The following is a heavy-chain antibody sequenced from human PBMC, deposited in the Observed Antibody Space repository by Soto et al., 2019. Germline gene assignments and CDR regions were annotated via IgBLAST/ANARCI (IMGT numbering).Heavy chain of an antibody. CDR3: AKDLSYYDFWSGYSSYGMDV. J-gene: IGHJ6*02. CDR1: GFTFSSYA. CDR2: ISGSGGST. Sequence: PGGSLRLSCAASGFTFSSYAMSWVRQAPGKGLEWVSAISGSGGSTYYADSVKGRFTISRDNSKNTLYLQMNSPRAEDTAVYYCAKDLSYYDFWSGYSSYGMDVWGQGTTVTVS. D-gene: IGHD3-3*01. V-gene: IGHV3-23*01.